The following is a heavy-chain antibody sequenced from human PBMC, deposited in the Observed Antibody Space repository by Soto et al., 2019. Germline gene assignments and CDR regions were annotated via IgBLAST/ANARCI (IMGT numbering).Heavy chain of an antibody. J-gene: IGHJ3*02. Sequence: QVQLQQWGAGLLKPSETLSLTCAVYGGFVSSGSYYWSWIRQPPGKGLEWIGEMSHSGGTHFNPSLKVRVTLSVDTSKNQVSLKMSSVTAADTALYYCARVERGTATTVVDAFDIWGPGTMVTVSS. D-gene: IGHD1-1*01. V-gene: IGHV4-34*01. CDR2: MSHSGGT. CDR3: ARVERGTATTVVDAFDI. CDR1: GGFVSSGSYY.